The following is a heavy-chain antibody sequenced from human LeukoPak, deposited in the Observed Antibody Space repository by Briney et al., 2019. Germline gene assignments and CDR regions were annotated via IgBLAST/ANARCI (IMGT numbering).Heavy chain of an antibody. CDR1: GFTFSHYG. CDR2: ISSSGSTI. V-gene: IGHV3-48*04. CDR3: ASEITSVSY. J-gene: IGHJ4*02. D-gene: IGHD3-10*01. Sequence: GGSLRLSCAASGFTFSHYGMHWVRQAPGKGLEWVSYISSSGSTIYYADSVKGRFTISRDNAKNSLYLQMNSLRAEDTAVYYCASEITSVSYWGQGTLVPVSS.